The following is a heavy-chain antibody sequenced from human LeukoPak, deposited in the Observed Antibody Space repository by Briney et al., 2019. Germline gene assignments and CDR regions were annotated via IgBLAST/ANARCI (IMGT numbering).Heavy chain of an antibody. CDR1: VFTFSDYY. J-gene: IGHJ3*01. D-gene: IGHD1-26*01. V-gene: IGHV3-11*03. CDR2: IGGNSYYT. CDR3: ARHIVGATSEFDV. Sequence: GSLRLSCAASVFTFSDYYMSWIRQAPGKGLEWLSYIGGNSYYTNYADSLEGRLTISRDNAKNSLYLQMNSLRVEDTAVYYCARHIVGATSEFDVWGQAGMATDSS.